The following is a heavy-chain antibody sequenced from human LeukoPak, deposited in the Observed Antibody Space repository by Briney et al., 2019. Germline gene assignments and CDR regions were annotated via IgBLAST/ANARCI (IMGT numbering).Heavy chain of an antibody. CDR1: GFTFSSYW. Sequence: PGGSLRLSCAASGFTFSSYWMSWVRQAPGKGLEWVANIKQDGSEKYYVDSVKGRFTISRDNAKNSLYLQMNSLRAEDTAVYYCAREGYSYGFSALHYYYYMDVWGKGTTVTISS. CDR2: IKQDGSEK. CDR3: AREGYSYGFSALHYYYYMDV. D-gene: IGHD5-18*01. V-gene: IGHV3-7*01. J-gene: IGHJ6*03.